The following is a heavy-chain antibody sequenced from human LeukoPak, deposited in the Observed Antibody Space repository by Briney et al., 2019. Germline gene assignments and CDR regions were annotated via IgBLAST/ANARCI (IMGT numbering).Heavy chain of an antibody. J-gene: IGHJ5*02. D-gene: IGHD3-10*01. Sequence: SETLSLTCTVSGGSISSTDDYWGWIRQPPGKGPEWIGSIYYSGSTYYNPSLKSRVTISEDPSKNQFSLKLSSVTAADTAVYYCARLLWFGGKNWFDPWGQGTLVTVSS. CDR1: GGSISSTDDY. CDR3: ARLLWFGGKNWFDP. CDR2: IYYSGST. V-gene: IGHV4-39*07.